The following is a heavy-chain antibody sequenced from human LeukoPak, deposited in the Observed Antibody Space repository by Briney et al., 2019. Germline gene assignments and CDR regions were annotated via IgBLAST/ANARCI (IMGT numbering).Heavy chain of an antibody. J-gene: IGHJ4*02. Sequence: GGSVRLSCAASGFTFSNYWMSWVRRATGKGLEWVANIKQDGSETYYVDSVRGRFTISRDNAKKSLCLQMNSLRAEDTAIYYCARDYWGTYRGDYFDYWGQGTLVTVSP. CDR2: IKQDGSET. CDR3: ARDYWGTYRGDYFDY. V-gene: IGHV3-7*01. CDR1: GFTFSNYW. D-gene: IGHD3-16*02.